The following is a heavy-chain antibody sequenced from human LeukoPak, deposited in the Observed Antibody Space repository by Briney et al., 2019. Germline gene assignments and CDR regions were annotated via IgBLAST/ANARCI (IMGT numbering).Heavy chain of an antibody. Sequence: SSETLSLTCGVSGSSISNTNWWTWVRQPPGKGLEWIGEVDLLGRTNYNPSLKGRVAISVDKSENHISLWLTSVTAADTAVYYCAREGGPYRPLDYSGQGTLVTVSS. J-gene: IGHJ4*02. CDR2: VDLLGRT. CDR3: AREGGPYRPLDY. V-gene: IGHV4-4*02. CDR1: GSSISNTNW.